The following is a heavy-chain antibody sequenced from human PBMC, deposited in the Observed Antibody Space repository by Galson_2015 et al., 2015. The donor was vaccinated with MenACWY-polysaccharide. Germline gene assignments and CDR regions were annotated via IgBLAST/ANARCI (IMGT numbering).Heavy chain of an antibody. V-gene: IGHV3-30*02. CDR1: GFTFSSYG. D-gene: IGHD3-10*01. J-gene: IGHJ6*02. CDR3: AKISGSGSYYKYHYYGMDV. CDR2: IRYDGKNW. Sequence: SLRLSCAASGFTFSSYGMHWVRQAPGKGLEWVAFIRYDGKNWYYAESVKGRFTISRDSSKNTLYLQMNSLRAEDTAVYYCAKISGSGSYYKYHYYGMDVWGQGTTVTVSS.